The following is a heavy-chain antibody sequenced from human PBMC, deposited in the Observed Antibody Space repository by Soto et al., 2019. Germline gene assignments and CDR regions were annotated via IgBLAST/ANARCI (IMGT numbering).Heavy chain of an antibody. Sequence: PGGSLRLSCAASGFTFSSYSMNWVRQAPGKGLEWVSYISSSSSTIYYADSVKGQFTISRDNAKNSLYLQMNSLRAEDTAVYYCARGLRDHYYGSGSFDYWGQGTLVTVSS. CDR3: ARGLRDHYYGSGSFDY. J-gene: IGHJ4*02. D-gene: IGHD3-10*01. CDR2: ISSSSSTI. V-gene: IGHV3-48*01. CDR1: GFTFSSYS.